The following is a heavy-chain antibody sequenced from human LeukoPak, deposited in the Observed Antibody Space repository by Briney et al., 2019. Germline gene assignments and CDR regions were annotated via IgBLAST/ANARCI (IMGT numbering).Heavy chain of an antibody. J-gene: IGHJ4*02. V-gene: IGHV3-30*18. CDR1: GFTFSSYG. CDR3: AKDTVLGYCSSTSCYPGDY. CDR2: ISYDGSNK. Sequence: PGGSLRLSCAASGFTFSSYGMHWVRQAPGKGLEWVAVISYDGSNKYYADSVKGRFTNSRDNSKNTLYLQMNSLRAEDTAVYYCAKDTVLGYCSSTSCYPGDYWGQGTLVTVSS. D-gene: IGHD2-2*01.